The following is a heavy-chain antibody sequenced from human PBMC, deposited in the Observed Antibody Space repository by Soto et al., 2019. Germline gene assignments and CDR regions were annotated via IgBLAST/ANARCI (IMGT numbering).Heavy chain of an antibody. CDR1: GFTFSSYG. CDR3: AKDKGGYSSGWYSGYFDY. Sequence: GGSLRLSCAASGFTFSSYGMHWVRQAPGKGLEWVAVISYDGSNKYYADSVKGRFTISRDNSKNTLYLQMNSLRAEDTAVYYCAKDKGGYSSGWYSGYFDYWGQGTLVTVSS. J-gene: IGHJ4*02. D-gene: IGHD6-19*01. V-gene: IGHV3-30*18. CDR2: ISYDGSNK.